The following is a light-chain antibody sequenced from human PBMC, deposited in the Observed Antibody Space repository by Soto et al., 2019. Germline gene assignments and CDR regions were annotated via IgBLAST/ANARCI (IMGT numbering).Light chain of an antibody. CDR1: QSISSY. V-gene: IGKV1-39*01. Sequence: DIQMTQSPSSLSASVGDRVTITCRASQSISSYLNWDQQKPGKAPKLLIYAASSWQSGVPSRFSGSGSGTAFTLTISSLQPEDFATYYWQQSYSTPRTFGQGTKVEIK. J-gene: IGKJ1*01. CDR3: QQSYSTPRT. CDR2: AAS.